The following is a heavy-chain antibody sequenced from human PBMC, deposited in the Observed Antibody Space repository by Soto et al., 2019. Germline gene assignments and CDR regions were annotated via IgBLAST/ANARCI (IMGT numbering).Heavy chain of an antibody. CDR3: PRNRERIAQIGGFGP. CDR1: GLTFNNYW. Sequence: PGGSLTLSCAASGLTFNNYWMNWDRQAPGKGLEWVSYISSSSTIYYADSVKGRFTISRDNAKNSLYLPMNGLRAGDTDVYYCPRNRERIAQIGGFGPWGQGTLV. CDR2: ISSSSTI. V-gene: IGHV3-48*01. D-gene: IGHD6-13*01. J-gene: IGHJ5*02.